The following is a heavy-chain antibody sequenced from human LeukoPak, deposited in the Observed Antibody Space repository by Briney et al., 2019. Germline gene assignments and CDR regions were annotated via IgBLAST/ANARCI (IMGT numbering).Heavy chain of an antibody. Sequence: GGSLRLSCAASGFTFSSYSMNWVRQAPGKGLEWVANIKQDGSEKYYVDSVKGRFTISRGNAKNSLYLQMNSLRAEDTAVYYCARDSDYGDYWGQGTLVTVSS. CDR1: GFTFSSYS. CDR2: IKQDGSEK. CDR3: ARDSDYGDY. J-gene: IGHJ4*02. V-gene: IGHV3-7*01. D-gene: IGHD3-10*01.